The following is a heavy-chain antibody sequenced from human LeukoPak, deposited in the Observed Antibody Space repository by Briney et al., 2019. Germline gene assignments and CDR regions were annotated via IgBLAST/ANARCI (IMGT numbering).Heavy chain of an antibody. Sequence: GGSLRLSCATSGFTFSSYGMHWVRQAPGKGLEWVPLISYNGGSIYYADSVRGRFTISRDNSKNSLYLQMNSLRTEDTALYYCAKDVGSSGWYFHYWGQGTLVTVSS. J-gene: IGHJ4*02. CDR2: ISYNGGSI. CDR3: AKDVGSSGWYFHY. D-gene: IGHD6-19*01. CDR1: GFTFSSYG. V-gene: IGHV3-43*01.